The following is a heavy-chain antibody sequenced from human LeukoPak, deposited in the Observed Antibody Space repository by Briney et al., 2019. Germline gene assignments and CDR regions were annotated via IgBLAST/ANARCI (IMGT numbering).Heavy chain of an antibody. Sequence: GASVKVSCKASGYTFTGYYMHWVRQAPGQGLEWMGWINPNSGGTNYAQKFQGWVTMTRDTSISTAYMELSRLRSDDTAVYYCARDSCSGGSCYSVYWGQGTLVTVSS. CDR2: INPNSGGT. CDR3: ARDSCSGGSCYSVY. CDR1: GYTFTGYY. V-gene: IGHV1-2*04. D-gene: IGHD2-15*01. J-gene: IGHJ4*02.